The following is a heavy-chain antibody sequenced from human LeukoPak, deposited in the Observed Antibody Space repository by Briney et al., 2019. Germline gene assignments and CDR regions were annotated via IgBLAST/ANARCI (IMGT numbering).Heavy chain of an antibody. CDR2: ISYDGSNK. CDR3: AKSGGAYCSGGSCQGIDY. CDR1: GFTFSSYG. V-gene: IGHV3-30*18. D-gene: IGHD2-15*01. Sequence: GSLRLSCAASGFTFSSYGMHWVRQAPGKGLEWVAVISYDGSNKYYADSVKGRFTISRDNSKNTLYLQMNSLRAEDTAVYYCAKSGGAYCSGGSCQGIDYWGQGTLVTVSS. J-gene: IGHJ4*02.